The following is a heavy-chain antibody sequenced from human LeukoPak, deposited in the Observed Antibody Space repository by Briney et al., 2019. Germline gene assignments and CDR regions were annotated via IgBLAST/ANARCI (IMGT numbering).Heavy chain of an antibody. CDR2: INPNSGGT. J-gene: IGHJ6*03. CDR3: ARVVALTGTPVYYMDV. Sequence: ASVKVSCKASGYTFTGHYMHWVRQAPGQGLEWMGWINPNSGGTNYAQKFQGRVTMTRDTSISTAYMELNRLRSDDTAVDYCARVVALTGTPVYYMDVWGKGTTVTVSS. D-gene: IGHD6-19*01. CDR1: GYTFTGHY. V-gene: IGHV1-2*02.